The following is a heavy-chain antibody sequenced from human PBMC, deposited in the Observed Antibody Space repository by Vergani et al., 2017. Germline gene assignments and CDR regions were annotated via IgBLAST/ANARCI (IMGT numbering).Heavy chain of an antibody. D-gene: IGHD2-2*01. CDR2: IIPIFGTA. V-gene: IGHV1-69*01. CDR3: AREVVVVPAARYSWYFDL. CDR1: GGTFSSYA. J-gene: IGHJ2*01. Sequence: QVKLVQSGAEVKKPGSSVKVSCKASGGTFSSYAISWVRQAPGQGLEWMGGIIPIFGTANYAQKFQGRVTITADESTRKAYMELSSLRSEDTAVYYCAREVVVVPAARYSWYFDLWGRGTLVTVSS.